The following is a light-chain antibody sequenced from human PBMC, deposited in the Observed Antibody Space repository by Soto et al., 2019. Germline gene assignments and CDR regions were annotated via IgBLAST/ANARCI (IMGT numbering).Light chain of an antibody. J-gene: IGKJ1*01. Sequence: DIVMTQSPDSLAVSPGERATLSCRASQSVSGSYLAWYQQKPGQAPRLLIYGASSRAAGVPDRFSGSGSGTDFTLSINRLEPEDFAVYSCQQYSSSPWTFGQGTKVDIK. CDR2: GAS. CDR1: QSVSGSY. V-gene: IGKV3-20*01. CDR3: QQYSSSPWT.